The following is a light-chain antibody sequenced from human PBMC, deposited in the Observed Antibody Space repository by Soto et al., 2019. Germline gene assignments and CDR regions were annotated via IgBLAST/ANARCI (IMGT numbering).Light chain of an antibody. Sequence: QSALTQPASVSGSPGQSITISCTGTSSDVGGYNYVSWYQQHPGKVPKLMIYDVSNRPSGVSSRFSGSKSGNTASLTISGLQAVDEADYYCNSYTSSSNPYVFGTGTKVTVL. J-gene: IGLJ1*01. CDR1: SSDVGGYNY. CDR2: DVS. CDR3: NSYTSSSNPYV. V-gene: IGLV2-14*01.